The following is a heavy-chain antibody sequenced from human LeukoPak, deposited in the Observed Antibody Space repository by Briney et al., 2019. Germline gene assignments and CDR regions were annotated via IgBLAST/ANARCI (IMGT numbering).Heavy chain of an antibody. CDR1: GFTFSSYA. V-gene: IGHV3-23*01. CDR3: ARGRGIAARPRYNWFDP. Sequence: GGSLRLSCAASGFTFSSYAMSWVRQAPGKGLEWVSAISGSGGSTYYADSVKGRFTISRDNSKNTLYLQMNSLRAEDTAVYYCARGRGIAARPRYNWFDPWGQGTLVTVSS. CDR2: ISGSGGST. J-gene: IGHJ5*02. D-gene: IGHD6-6*01.